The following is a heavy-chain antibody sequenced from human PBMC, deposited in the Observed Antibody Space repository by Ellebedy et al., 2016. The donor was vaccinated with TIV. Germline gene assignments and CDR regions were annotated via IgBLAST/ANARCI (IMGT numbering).Heavy chain of an antibody. Sequence: GESLKISCVASGFSFSSYAMYWVRQAPGKGLEWVSTISAGDGSTYYADSVKGRFTISRDNSNNTVFLQMNSLSADDTAVYYCAKRPPATWGQGTLVPVSS. CDR1: GFSFSSYA. CDR3: AKRPPAT. J-gene: IGHJ5*02. CDR2: ISAGDGST. V-gene: IGHV3-23*01.